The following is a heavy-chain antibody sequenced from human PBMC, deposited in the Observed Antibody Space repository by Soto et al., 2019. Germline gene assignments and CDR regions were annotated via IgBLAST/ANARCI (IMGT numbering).Heavy chain of an antibody. CDR2: IYHSGST. J-gene: IGHJ6*02. CDR1: GYSISSGYY. D-gene: IGHD1-26*01. V-gene: IGHV4-38-2*01. CDR3: ARAGGGGYYSGYYDMNV. Sequence: PSDSLSLTCAVSGYSISSGYYWGWIRQPPGKGREWIGSIYHSGSTFYNPSLKSRGTISVDTSKNHLSLRLSSVTAADTAGYDCARAGGGGYYSGYYDMNVWGQGTTVTVSS.